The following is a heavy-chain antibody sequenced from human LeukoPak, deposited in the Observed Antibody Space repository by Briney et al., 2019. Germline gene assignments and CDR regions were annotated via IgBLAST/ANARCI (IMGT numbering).Heavy chain of an antibody. D-gene: IGHD4-17*01. V-gene: IGHV4-34*01. Sequence: PSETLSLTCAVYGGSFSGYYWSWIRQPPGKGLEGIGEINHSGSTNYNPSLKSRVTISVDTSKNQFSLKLSSVTAADTAVYYCARGLQGMTTIDYWGQGTLVTVSS. CDR3: ARGLQGMTTIDY. CDR2: INHSGST. J-gene: IGHJ4*02. CDR1: GGSFSGYY.